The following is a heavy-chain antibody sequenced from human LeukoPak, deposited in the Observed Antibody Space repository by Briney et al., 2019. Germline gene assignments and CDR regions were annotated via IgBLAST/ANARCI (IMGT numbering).Heavy chain of an antibody. CDR1: GFTFDDYA. CDR2: ISWNSGSI. CDR3: AKDTWDMVFGYAFDI. V-gene: IGHV3-9*03. D-gene: IGHD3/OR15-3a*01. J-gene: IGHJ3*02. Sequence: GGSLRLSXAASGFTFDDYAMHWVRQAPGKGLEWVSGISWNSGSIGYADSVKGRFTISRDNAKNSLYLQMNSMRGEHMAMYFCAKDTWDMVFGYAFDIWGQGTMVTVPS.